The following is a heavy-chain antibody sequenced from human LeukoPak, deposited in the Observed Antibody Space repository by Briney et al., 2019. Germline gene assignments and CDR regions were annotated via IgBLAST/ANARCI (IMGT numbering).Heavy chain of an antibody. CDR3: TSSGLTDDY. D-gene: IGHD3-10*01. J-gene: IGHJ4*02. CDR2: IRSKANSYAT. V-gene: IGHV3-73*01. Sequence: PGGSLRLSCAASGFTFSGSAMHWVRQASGKGLEWVGRIRSKANSYATAYAASVKGSFTNSRADSKNRAYLQMTSLKTEATAVYYCTSSGLTDDYWGQGTLVTVSS. CDR1: GFTFSGSA.